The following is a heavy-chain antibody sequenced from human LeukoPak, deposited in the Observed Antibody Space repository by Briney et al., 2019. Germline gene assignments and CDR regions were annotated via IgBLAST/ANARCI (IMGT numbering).Heavy chain of an antibody. CDR1: GGSFSGYY. D-gene: IGHD6-13*01. Sequence: PSETLSLTCAVYGGSFSGYYWSWIRQPPGKGLEWIGEINHSGSTNYNLSLKSRVTISVDTSKNQSSLKLSSVTAADTAVYYCARERISSSWPFSVPVGIDYWGQGTLVTVSS. J-gene: IGHJ4*02. V-gene: IGHV4-34*01. CDR3: ARERISSSWPFSVPVGIDY. CDR2: INHSGST.